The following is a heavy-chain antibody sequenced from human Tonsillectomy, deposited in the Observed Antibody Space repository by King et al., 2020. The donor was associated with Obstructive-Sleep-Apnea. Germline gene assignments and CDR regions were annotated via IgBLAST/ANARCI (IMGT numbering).Heavy chain of an antibody. CDR2: IDPGDSYT. D-gene: IGHD3-16*01. J-gene: IGHJ5*01. V-gene: IGHV5-10-1*03. CDR1: GYSFTNFW. CDR3: ARHGAPRGDYDSNWFDR. Sequence: QLVQSGPEVEKPGESLRISCKGSGYSFTNFWISWVRQMPGKGLEWMGRIDPGDSYTNYSPSFQGPVTISADKSISTAYLQWSSLKASDTAMYYCARHGAPRGDYDSNWFDRWGQGTLVTVSS.